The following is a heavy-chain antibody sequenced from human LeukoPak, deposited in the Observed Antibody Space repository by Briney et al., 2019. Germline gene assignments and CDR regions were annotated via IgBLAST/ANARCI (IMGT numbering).Heavy chain of an antibody. J-gene: IGHJ4*02. V-gene: IGHV3-21*01. Sequence: PGGSLRLSCAASGFTFSTYTMNWVRQAPGKGLEWVSSISSRSSYIYYADSVKGRFTISRDNAKNSLYLQMNSLRAEDTAVYYCARDTLGEGEDANYAVYYFDYWGQGTVVTVSS. CDR2: ISSRSSYI. D-gene: IGHD4/OR15-4a*01. CDR3: ARDTLGEGEDANYAVYYFDY. CDR1: GFTFSTYT.